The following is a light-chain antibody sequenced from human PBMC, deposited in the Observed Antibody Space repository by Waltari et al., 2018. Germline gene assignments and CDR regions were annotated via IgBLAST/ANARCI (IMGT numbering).Light chain of an antibody. CDR2: GAS. CDR3: QHYVRLPAT. Sequence: EIVLPQPPGILSLSPGERATLSCLASQSVSSALAWYQQKPGQAPRLLIYGASNRATGIPDRFSGSGSGTDFSLTISSLEPEDFAVYYCQHYVRLPATFGQGTKVEIK. V-gene: IGKV3-20*01. CDR1: QSVSSA. J-gene: IGKJ1*01.